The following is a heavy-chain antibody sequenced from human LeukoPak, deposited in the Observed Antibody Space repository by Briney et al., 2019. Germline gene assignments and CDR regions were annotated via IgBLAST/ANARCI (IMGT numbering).Heavy chain of an antibody. CDR3: ARSAPLGTHQYYFDY. CDR2: IYSGGSR. D-gene: IGHD3-16*01. V-gene: IGHV3-53*01. J-gene: IGHJ4*02. CDR1: GFTVSSNY. Sequence: GGSLILSCAASGFTVSSNYMSWVRQAPGRGLEGVSVIYSGGSRYYADSVKGRFSLSRDNSRNALYLQMNSLRADDTAVYYCARSAPLGTHQYYFDYWGQGTLVTVSS.